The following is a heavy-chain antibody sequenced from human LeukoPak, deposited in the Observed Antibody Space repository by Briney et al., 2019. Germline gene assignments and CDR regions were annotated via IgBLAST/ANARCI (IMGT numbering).Heavy chain of an antibody. Sequence: ASVKVSCKASGYTFTGYYMHWVRQAPGQGLEWMGWINPNSGGTNYAQKFQGRVTMTRDTSTSTAYMELRSLRSDDTGVYYCARDLWFGDLPRFDYWGQGTLVTVSS. CDR2: INPNSGGT. CDR1: GYTFTGYY. CDR3: ARDLWFGDLPRFDY. V-gene: IGHV1-2*02. J-gene: IGHJ4*02. D-gene: IGHD3-10*01.